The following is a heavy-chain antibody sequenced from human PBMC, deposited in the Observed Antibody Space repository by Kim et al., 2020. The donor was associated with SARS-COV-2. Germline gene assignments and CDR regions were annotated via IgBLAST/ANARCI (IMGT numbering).Heavy chain of an antibody. Sequence: SETLSLTCTVSGGSISSSSYYWGWIRQPPGKGLEWIGSIYYSGSTYYNPSLKSRVTISVDTSKNQFSLKLSSVTAADTAVYYCARHQRWEQQLVGFDPWGQGTLVTVSS. J-gene: IGHJ5*02. D-gene: IGHD6-13*01. CDR1: GGSISSSSYY. CDR3: ARHQRWEQQLVGFDP. V-gene: IGHV4-39*01. CDR2: IYYSGST.